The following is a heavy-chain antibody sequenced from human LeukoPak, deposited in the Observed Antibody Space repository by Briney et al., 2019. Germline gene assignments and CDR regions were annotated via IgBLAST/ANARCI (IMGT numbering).Heavy chain of an antibody. D-gene: IGHD4-17*01. CDR2: INHRGST. V-gene: IGHV4-61*09. CDR1: GGSISSGSYY. CDR3: ARVSGITVTTSWFDP. J-gene: IGHJ5*02. Sequence: SQTLSLTCTVSGGSISSGSYYWRWIRQPAGKGLEWIVEINHRGSTNYNPSLKSRVTISVDTSKNQFSLKLSSVTAADTAVYYCARVSGITVTTSWFDPWGQGTLVTVSS.